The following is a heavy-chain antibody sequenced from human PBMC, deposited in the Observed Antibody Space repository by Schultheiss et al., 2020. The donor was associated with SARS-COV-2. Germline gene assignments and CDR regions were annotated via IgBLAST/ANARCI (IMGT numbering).Heavy chain of an antibody. V-gene: IGHV3-64D*09. CDR2: ISSNGGST. D-gene: IGHD3-9*01. Sequence: GESLKISCSASGFTFSSYAMHWVRQAPGKGLEYVSAISSNGGSTYYADSVKGRFTISRDNSKNTLYLQMSSLRAEDTAVYYCARDRRYYDILTVPQTYYYYMDVWGKGTTVTVSS. CDR1: GFTFSSYA. CDR3: ARDRRYYDILTVPQTYYYYMDV. J-gene: IGHJ6*03.